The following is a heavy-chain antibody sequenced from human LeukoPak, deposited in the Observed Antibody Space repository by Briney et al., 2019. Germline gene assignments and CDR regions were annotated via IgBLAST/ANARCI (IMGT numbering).Heavy chain of an antibody. CDR3: AKDSSGGVSSAGILDH. D-gene: IGHD6-13*01. CDR1: GFRFDNFA. V-gene: IGHV3-9*01. CDR2: INWSIITV. J-gene: IGHJ4*02. Sequence: GGSLRLSCVISGFRFDNFAMHWVRQAPGKGLEWVAGINWSIITVVYADAVKGRFTISRDNSKNSLYLLLNDLRAEDTAFYFCAKDSSGGVSSAGILDHWGPGTLVSVSP.